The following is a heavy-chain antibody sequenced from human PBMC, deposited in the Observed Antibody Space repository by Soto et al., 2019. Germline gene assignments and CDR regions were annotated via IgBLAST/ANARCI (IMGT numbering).Heavy chain of an antibody. CDR2: ISYDGSNK. CDR3: AKDHGVSGSPL. J-gene: IGHJ4*02. CDR1: GFTFSSYG. Sequence: GGSLRLSCAASGFTFSSYGMHWVRQAPGKGLEWVAVISYDGSNKYYADSVKGRFTISRDNSKNTLYLQMNSLRAEDTAVYYCAKDHGVSGSPLWGQGTLVTVSS. V-gene: IGHV3-30*18. D-gene: IGHD1-26*01.